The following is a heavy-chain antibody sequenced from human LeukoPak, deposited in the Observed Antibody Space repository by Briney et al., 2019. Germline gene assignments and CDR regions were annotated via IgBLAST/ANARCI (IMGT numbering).Heavy chain of an antibody. Sequence: GGSLRLSCAASRFTFSSYWMHWVRQAPGKGLVWVSRINSDGSSTSYADSVKGRFTISRDNAKNTLYLQMNSLRAEDTAVYYCAAITIFGVEPFDYWGQGTLVTVSS. V-gene: IGHV3-74*01. CDR2: INSDGSST. D-gene: IGHD3-3*01. J-gene: IGHJ4*02. CDR1: RFTFSSYW. CDR3: AAITIFGVEPFDY.